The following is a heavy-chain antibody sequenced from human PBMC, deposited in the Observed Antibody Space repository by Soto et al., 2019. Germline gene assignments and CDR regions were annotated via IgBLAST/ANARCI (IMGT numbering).Heavy chain of an antibody. J-gene: IGHJ6*02. Sequence: QVQLQESDPGLVKPSQTLSLTCTVSGGSISSGDYYWSWIRQPPGKGREWIGWIDYSGNTYYSPSLKSRISISVDTSKNQFSLRLSSVTAADTAVYYCARRFGEFGPYGMDVWGQGTTVTVSS. CDR1: GGSISSGDYY. D-gene: IGHD3-10*01. CDR2: IDYSGNT. CDR3: ARRFGEFGPYGMDV. V-gene: IGHV4-30-4*01.